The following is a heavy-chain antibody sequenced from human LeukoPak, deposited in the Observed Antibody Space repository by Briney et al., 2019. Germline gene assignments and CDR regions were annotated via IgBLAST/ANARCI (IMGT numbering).Heavy chain of an antibody. CDR3: ARELTIFGVVIFDY. J-gene: IGHJ4*02. CDR1: GHTFTGYY. D-gene: IGHD3-3*01. V-gene: IGHV1-2*02. Sequence: ASVKVSCKASGHTFTGYYMHWVRQAPGQGLEWMGWINPNSGGTNYAQKFQGRVTMTRDTSISTAYMELSRLRSDDTAVYYCARELTIFGVVIFDYWGQGTLVTVSS. CDR2: INPNSGGT.